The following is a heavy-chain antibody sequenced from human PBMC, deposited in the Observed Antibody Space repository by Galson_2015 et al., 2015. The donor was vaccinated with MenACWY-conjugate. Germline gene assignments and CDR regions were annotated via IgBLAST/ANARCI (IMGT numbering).Heavy chain of an antibody. CDR1: GFTFSSYG. CDR2: ISYDGSNK. Sequence: SLRLSCAASGFTFSSYGMHWVRQAPGKGLEWVAVISYDGSNKYYADSVKGRFTISRDNSKNTLYLQMNSLRAEDTAVYYCAKGGLWYSSGRYSNYSYYGMDGWGQAPTVTVSS. V-gene: IGHV3-30*18. CDR3: AKGGLWYSSGRYSNYSYYGMDG. J-gene: IGHJ6*02. D-gene: IGHD6-19*01.